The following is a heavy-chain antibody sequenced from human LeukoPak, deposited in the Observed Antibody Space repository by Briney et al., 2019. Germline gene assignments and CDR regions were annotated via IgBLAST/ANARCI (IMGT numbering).Heavy chain of an antibody. CDR3: SRDSPGADFNDY. CDR2: IRRRAYGGTT. V-gene: IGHV3-49*04. J-gene: IGHJ4*02. Sequence: GGSLRLSCTVSGFTFEDFAMTWVRQAPGKGLEWVGFIRRRAYGGTTDYAGSVKGKFNISIDDSKNIDFLQMNSLKNEETAKYSCSRDSPGADFNDYWGQGPLVTVSS. D-gene: IGHD1-14*01. CDR1: GFTFEDFA.